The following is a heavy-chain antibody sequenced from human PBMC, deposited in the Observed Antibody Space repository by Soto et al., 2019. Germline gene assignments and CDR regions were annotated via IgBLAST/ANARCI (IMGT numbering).Heavy chain of an antibody. CDR3: AKPGTVVLVGASPGY. D-gene: IGHD2-15*01. J-gene: IGHJ4*02. V-gene: IGHV3-30*18. CDR1: GFTFSSYG. Sequence: QVQLVESGGGVVQPGTSLRLSCAASGFTFSSYGMHWVRQAPGKGLEWVAVISYDGDHKYYADSVKGRFTISRDNSTNTLYLQMNSLRAEDTAVYYCAKPGTVVLVGASPGYWGQGTLVTVSS. CDR2: ISYDGDHK.